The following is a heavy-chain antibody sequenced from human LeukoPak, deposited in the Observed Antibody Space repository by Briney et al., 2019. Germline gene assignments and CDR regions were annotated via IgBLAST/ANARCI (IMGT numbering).Heavy chain of an antibody. D-gene: IGHD4-17*01. CDR2: ISGSGGST. CDR3: AKDQLEYGVRGYFDY. V-gene: IGHV3-23*01. J-gene: IGHJ4*02. CDR1: GFTFSSYA. Sequence: PGGSLRLSCAASGFTFSSYAMSWVRQAPGKGLEWVSAISGSGGSTYYADSVKGRFTISRDNSKNTLYLQMNSLRAEDTAVYYCAKDQLEYGVRGYFDYWGQGTLVTVSS.